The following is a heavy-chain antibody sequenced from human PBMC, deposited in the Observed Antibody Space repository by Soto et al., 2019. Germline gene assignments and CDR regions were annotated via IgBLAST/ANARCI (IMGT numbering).Heavy chain of an antibody. Sequence: QVQLVHSGAEVKKPGASVKVSCKASGYTFTSYGISWVRQAPGQGLEWMGWISAYNGNTNYAQKLQGRVTLTTDTSTTSACKELCCLRSDDTAVYYCAGDDCISTACYLGYWGQGTLVAVSS. V-gene: IGHV1-18*01. CDR2: ISAYNGNT. D-gene: IGHD2-2*01. CDR1: GYTFTSYG. J-gene: IGHJ4*02. CDR3: AGDDCISTACYLGY.